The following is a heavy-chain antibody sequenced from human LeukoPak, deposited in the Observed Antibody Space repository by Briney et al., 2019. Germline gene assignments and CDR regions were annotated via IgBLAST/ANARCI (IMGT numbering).Heavy chain of an antibody. Sequence: PGGSLRLSCAASGFTFSSYSMNWVRQAPGKGLEWVSYISSSSSSTIYYADSVKGRFTISRDNAKNSLYLQMNSLRAEDTALYYCAKDMGYEYGSGSYGLDYWGQGTLVTVSS. V-gene: IGHV3-48*04. CDR3: AKDMGYEYGSGSYGLDY. CDR2: ISSSSSSTI. CDR1: GFTFSSYS. J-gene: IGHJ4*02. D-gene: IGHD3-10*01.